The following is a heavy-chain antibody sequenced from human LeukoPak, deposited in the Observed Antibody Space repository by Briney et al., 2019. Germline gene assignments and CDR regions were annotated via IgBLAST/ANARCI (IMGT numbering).Heavy chain of an antibody. D-gene: IGHD3-10*01. Sequence: SETLSLTCAVSGYSISSGYYWGWIRQPPGKALEWIGSIYHSGSTYYNPSLKSRVTISVDTSKNQFSLKLSSVTAADTAVYYCARPGAPYYYYYMDVWGKGTTVTVSS. CDR3: ARPGAPYYYYYMDV. CDR2: IYHSGST. CDR1: GYSISSGYY. V-gene: IGHV4-38-2*01. J-gene: IGHJ6*03.